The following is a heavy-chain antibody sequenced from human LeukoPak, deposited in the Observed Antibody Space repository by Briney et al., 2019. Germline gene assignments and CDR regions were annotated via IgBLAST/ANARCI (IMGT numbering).Heavy chain of an antibody. D-gene: IGHD6-13*01. CDR1: GYTFTGYF. CDR3: ARADSSNWYWFDP. CDR2: INPKSGGT. J-gene: IGHJ5*02. Sequence: ASVKVSCKASGYTFTGYFIHWLRQAPGQGLEWMGWINPKSGGTNYAQKFQGRVTMTRDTSISTAYMELSSLKPRRTADYYCARADSSNWYWFDPWGQGTLVTVSS. V-gene: IGHV1-2*02.